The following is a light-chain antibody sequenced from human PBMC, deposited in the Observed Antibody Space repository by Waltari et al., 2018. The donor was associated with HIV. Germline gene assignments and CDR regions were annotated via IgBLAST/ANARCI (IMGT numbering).Light chain of an antibody. CDR3: QQYNNWPPWT. CDR1: QSVSSN. Sequence: EIFLTQSTATPTAPPGERATLPCRASQSVSSNLAWYQQKPGKAPRLLIYGASTRATGIPARFSGSGSGTEFTLTISSLQSEDFAVYYCQQYNNWPPWTFGQGTKVEIK. CDR2: GAS. J-gene: IGKJ1*01. V-gene: IGKV3-15*01.